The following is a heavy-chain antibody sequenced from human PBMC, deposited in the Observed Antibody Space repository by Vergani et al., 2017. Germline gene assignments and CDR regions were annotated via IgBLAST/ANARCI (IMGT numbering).Heavy chain of an antibody. CDR3: ARMGGYDEGDACRIGYFDS. D-gene: IGHD3-22*01. CDR1: GDSISSGVYY. V-gene: IGHV4-31*03. CDR2: IYSTGST. J-gene: IGHJ4*02. Sequence: QVQLQESGPGLVKPSQTLSLTCSVSGDSISSGVYYWNWIRQHPGKGLGWIGYIYSTGSTHHNPSLRMRINMSVDTSKNQCSLKLNSVTAADTAMYYCARMGGYDEGDACRIGYFDSWGPGILVTVSS.